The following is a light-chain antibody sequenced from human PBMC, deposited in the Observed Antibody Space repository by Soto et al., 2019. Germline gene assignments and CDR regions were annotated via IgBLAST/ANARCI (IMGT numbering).Light chain of an antibody. CDR1: QGVSSW. J-gene: IGKJ4*01. Sequence: IQMTQSPSSVSASVGDRVTITCRASQGVSSWLAWYQQKPGKAPRLLIYAASFLHRGGLSRFSGSGSGSDFTLTISSLQPDDFATYYCQQASSFPLTFGGGTKVDMK. V-gene: IGKV1-12*01. CDR2: AAS. CDR3: QQASSFPLT.